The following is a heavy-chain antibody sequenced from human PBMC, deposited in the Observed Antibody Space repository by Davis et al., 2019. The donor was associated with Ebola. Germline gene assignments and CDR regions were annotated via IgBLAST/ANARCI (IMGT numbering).Heavy chain of an antibody. Sequence: HTGGSLRLSCAASGFTFSSYWMHWVRQAPGKGLVWVSRINSDGSSTSYADSVKGRFTISRDNAKNTLYLQMNSLRAEDTAVYYCARDYKDYYYDILTGYGAYNWFDPWGQGTLVTVSS. J-gene: IGHJ5*02. CDR1: GFTFSSYW. V-gene: IGHV3-74*01. CDR2: INSDGSST. CDR3: ARDYKDYYYDILTGYGAYNWFDP. D-gene: IGHD3-9*01.